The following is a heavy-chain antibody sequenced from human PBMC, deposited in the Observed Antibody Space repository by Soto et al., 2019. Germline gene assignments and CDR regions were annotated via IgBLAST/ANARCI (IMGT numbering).Heavy chain of an antibody. Sequence: SSVKVSWEASGGRFSSSASNWERQAPGQAHEWMGGIIPIFGTANYAQKFQGRVTITADESTSTAYMELSSLRSYDTALHSCSTHLPYTILYRALVIW. V-gene: IGHV1-69*13. J-gene: IGHJ3*02. CDR1: GGRFSSSA. D-gene: IGHD3-9*01. CDR2: IIPIFGTA. CDR3: STHLPYTILYRALVI.